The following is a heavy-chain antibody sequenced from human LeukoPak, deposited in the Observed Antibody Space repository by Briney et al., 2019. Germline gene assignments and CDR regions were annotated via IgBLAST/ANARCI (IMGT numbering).Heavy chain of an antibody. J-gene: IGHJ4*02. CDR2: ISGSGGST. V-gene: IGHV3-23*01. CDR1: GVTFSDFA. Sequence: GGSLRLSCTAAGVTFSDFAMNLVRQAPGKGLEWVSAISGSGGSTYYADSVKGRFTISRDNSKNTLYLQMNSLRAEDTAVYYCAKISTYYYDSSGYSLGYWGQGTLVTVSS. D-gene: IGHD3-22*01. CDR3: AKISTYYYDSSGYSLGY.